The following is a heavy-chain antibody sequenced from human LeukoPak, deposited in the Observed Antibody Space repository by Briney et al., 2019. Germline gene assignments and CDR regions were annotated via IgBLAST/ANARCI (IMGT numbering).Heavy chain of an antibody. CDR3: AKSLDGLYSSSWPFDY. CDR2: IRYDGSNK. Sequence: AGGSLRLSCAASGFTFSSYGMHWVRQAPGKGLEWVAFIRYDGSNKYYADSVKGRFTISRDNSKNALYLQMNSLRAEDTAVYYCAKSLDGLYSSSWPFDYWGQGTLVTVSS. CDR1: GFTFSSYG. V-gene: IGHV3-30*02. J-gene: IGHJ4*02. D-gene: IGHD6-13*01.